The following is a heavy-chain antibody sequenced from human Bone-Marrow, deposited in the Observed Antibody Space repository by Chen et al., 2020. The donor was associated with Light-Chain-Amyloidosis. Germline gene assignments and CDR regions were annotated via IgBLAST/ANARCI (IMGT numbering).Heavy chain of an antibody. V-gene: IGHV3-30*04. J-gene: IGHJ4*02. CDR3: ARTLRYGHQVYFDY. CDR2: ISFDGR. Sequence: QVQLVESGGGVVQPGTSLRLSCVGSGFPFSSHAMHWVRQAPGRGLEWVAVISFDGRADSVQCLFTVSRDNSKSTLYLQMDSLRPDDTAVYYCARTLRYGHQVYFDYWGQGTLVTVSS. D-gene: IGHD3-9*01. CDR1: GFPFSSHA.